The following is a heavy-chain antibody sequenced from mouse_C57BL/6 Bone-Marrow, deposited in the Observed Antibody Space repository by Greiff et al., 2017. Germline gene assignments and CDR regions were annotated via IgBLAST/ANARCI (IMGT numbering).Heavy chain of an antibody. V-gene: IGHV5-6*01. J-gene: IGHJ1*03. Sequence: EVHVVESGGDLVKPGGSLKLSCAASGFTFSSYGMSWVRQTPDKRLEWVATISSGGSYTYYTDSVKGRFTISRDNAKNTLYLQMSSLKSEDSAMFYCCRPPCSCRMSRGYFDVWGTGTTVTVSS. D-gene: IGHD2-10*02. CDR1: GFTFSSYG. CDR2: ISSGGSYT. CDR3: CRPPCSCRMSRGYFDV.